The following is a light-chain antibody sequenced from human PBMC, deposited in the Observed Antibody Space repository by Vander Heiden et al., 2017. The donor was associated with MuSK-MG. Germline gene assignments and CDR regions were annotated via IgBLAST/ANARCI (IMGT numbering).Light chain of an antibody. CDR2: DAS. V-gene: IGKV3-11*01. CDR3: QQRANWWT. Sequence: EIVLTQSPATLSLSPGERATLSCRASQSVSTSLAWYQQKPGQAPRLLISDASNRATGIPDRFSGSGSGTDFTLTISSLEPEDFAVYYCQQRANWWTFGQGTKVEIK. CDR1: QSVSTS. J-gene: IGKJ1*01.